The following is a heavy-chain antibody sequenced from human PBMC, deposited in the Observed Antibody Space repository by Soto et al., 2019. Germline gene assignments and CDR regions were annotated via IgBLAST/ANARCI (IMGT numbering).Heavy chain of an antibody. V-gene: IGHV4-61*01. CDR1: GGSVSSGSYY. D-gene: IGHD3-22*01. Sequence: QVQLQESGPGLVKPSETLSLTCTVSGGSVSSGSYYWSWIRQPPGKGLEWIGYIYYSGSTNYNPSLKSRVTISVDTSKNQFSLKLSSVTAADTAVYYCARDKVPYYYDSSGYRLLDYWGQGTLVTVSS. CDR2: IYYSGST. CDR3: ARDKVPYYYDSSGYRLLDY. J-gene: IGHJ4*02.